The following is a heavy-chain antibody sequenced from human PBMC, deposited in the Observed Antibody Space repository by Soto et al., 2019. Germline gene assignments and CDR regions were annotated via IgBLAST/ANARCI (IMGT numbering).Heavy chain of an antibody. J-gene: IGHJ4*02. V-gene: IGHV3-7*05. CDR2: IKQDGSEK. Sequence: VQLVESGGGLVQPGGSLRLSCAASGFTFSSYWMSWVRQAPGKGLEWVANIKQDGSEKYYVDSVKGRFTISRDNAKNSLYLQMNSLRAEDTAVYYCARDYCSSTSCYGVSFDYWGQGTLVTVSS. CDR1: GFTFSSYW. CDR3: ARDYCSSTSCYGVSFDY. D-gene: IGHD2-2*01.